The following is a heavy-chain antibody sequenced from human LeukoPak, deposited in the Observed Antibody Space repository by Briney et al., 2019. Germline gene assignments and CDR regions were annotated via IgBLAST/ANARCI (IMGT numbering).Heavy chain of an antibody. CDR1: GASISDSF. J-gene: IGHJ3*02. CDR2: ISPSGSA. Sequence: SETLSLTCTVSGASISDSFWNWIRQPPGKGLEWIGSISPSGSATYNPSLKSRVTISVDRSKNQFSLKLSSVTAADTAVYYCARDYGGLHAFDIWGQGTMVTVSS. D-gene: IGHD3-10*01. V-gene: IGHV4-59*12. CDR3: ARDYGGLHAFDI.